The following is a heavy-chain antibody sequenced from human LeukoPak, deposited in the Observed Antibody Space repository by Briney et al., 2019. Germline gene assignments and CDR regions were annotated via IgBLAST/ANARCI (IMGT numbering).Heavy chain of an antibody. CDR3: ARGRNGYIPN. J-gene: IGHJ4*02. Sequence: SETLSLTCAVYGGSFSGYYWSWIRQPPGKGLEWIGEINHSGSTNYNPSLKSRVTISVDTSKNQFSLKLSSVTAADTAVYYCARGRNGYIPNWGQGTLVTVSS. CDR2: INHSGST. V-gene: IGHV4-34*01. CDR1: GGSFSGYY. D-gene: IGHD5-24*01.